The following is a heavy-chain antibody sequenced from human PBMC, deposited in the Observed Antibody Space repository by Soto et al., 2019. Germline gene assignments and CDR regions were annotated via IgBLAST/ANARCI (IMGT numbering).Heavy chain of an antibody. CDR2: ISYDGSNK. Sequence: QVQLVESGGGVVQPGRSLRLSCAASGFTFSSYGMHLDRQAPGKGPEGVAVISYDGSNKYYADSVKGRLTISRDNSKNTRYLKMNSLIAEDTAVYYCAKTYYYGSGSYVNVMDVWGQGTTVTVSS. J-gene: IGHJ6*02. V-gene: IGHV3-30*18. CDR1: GFTFSSYG. CDR3: AKTYYYGSGSYVNVMDV. D-gene: IGHD3-10*01.